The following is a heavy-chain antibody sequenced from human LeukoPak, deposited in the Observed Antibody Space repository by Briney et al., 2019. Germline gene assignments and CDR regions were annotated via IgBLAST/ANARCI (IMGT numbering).Heavy chain of an antibody. CDR1: GFTFSSYA. CDR2: ISYDGSNK. D-gene: IGHD3-3*01. V-gene: IGHV3-30*01. Sequence: PSGTLSLSCAASGFTFSSYAMHWIRQPPGKGLEWVAGISYDGSNKYYADSVKGRFTISRDNSKNTLYLQMNSLRAEDTAVYYCARANTYYDFWGNFDYWGQGTLVTVSS. CDR3: ARANTYYDFWGNFDY. J-gene: IGHJ4*02.